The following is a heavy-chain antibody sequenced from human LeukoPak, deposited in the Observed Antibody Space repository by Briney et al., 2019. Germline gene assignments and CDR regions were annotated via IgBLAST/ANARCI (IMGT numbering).Heavy chain of an antibody. V-gene: IGHV3-13*04. J-gene: IGHJ5*02. CDR3: ARASGPASGFDP. D-gene: IGHD3-3*01. Sequence: GGSLRLSCAASGFTFSSYDMHWVRQATGKGLEWVSAIGTAGDTYYPGSVKGRFTISRENAKNSLYLQMNSLRAGDTAVYYCARASGPASGFDPRGQGTLVTVSS. CDR2: IGTAGDT. CDR1: GFTFSSYD.